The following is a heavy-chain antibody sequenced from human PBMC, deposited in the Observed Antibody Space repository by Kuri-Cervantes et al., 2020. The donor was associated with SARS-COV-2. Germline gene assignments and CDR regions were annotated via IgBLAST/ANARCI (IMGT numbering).Heavy chain of an antibody. CDR2: INHSGST. J-gene: IGHJ3*01. Sequence: GSLRLSCAVYGGSFSGYYWSWIRQPPGKGLEWIGEINHSGSTYYNPSLKSRVTISVDTSKNQFSLKLSSVTAADTAVYYCARDLTPIQYPDAFDVWGQGTMVTGSS. D-gene: IGHD2-21*02. CDR3: ARDLTPIQYPDAFDV. CDR1: GGSFSGYY. V-gene: IGHV4-34*01.